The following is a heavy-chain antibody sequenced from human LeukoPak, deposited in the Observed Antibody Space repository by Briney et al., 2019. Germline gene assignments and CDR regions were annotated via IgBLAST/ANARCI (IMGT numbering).Heavy chain of an antibody. CDR2: ISSDGVSP. D-gene: IGHD4/OR15-4a*01. CDR3: ARDPGAFPYFFDS. CDR1: GFTFSSYA. V-gene: IGHV3-23*01. J-gene: IGHJ4*02. Sequence: GGSLRLSCAASGFTFSSYAMSWVRQAPGKGLECVSAISSDGVSPYYADSVRGRFTISRDNSKNTLYLQMNSLRVEDTAVYFCARDPGAFPYFFDSWGQGTLVTVSS.